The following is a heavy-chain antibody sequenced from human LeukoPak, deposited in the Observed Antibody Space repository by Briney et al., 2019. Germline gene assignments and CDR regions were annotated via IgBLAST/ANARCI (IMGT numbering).Heavy chain of an antibody. CDR3: ARGRAYYDFWSGYYNWFDP. CDR2: INHSGST. J-gene: IGHJ5*02. CDR1: GGSFSGYY. D-gene: IGHD3-3*01. Sequence: SETLSLTCAVYGGSFSGYYWSWIRQPPGKGLEWIGEINHSGSTNYNPSLKSRVTISVDTSKNQFSLKLSSVTAADTAVYYCARGRAYYDFWSGYYNWFDPWGQGTLVTVSS. V-gene: IGHV4-34*01.